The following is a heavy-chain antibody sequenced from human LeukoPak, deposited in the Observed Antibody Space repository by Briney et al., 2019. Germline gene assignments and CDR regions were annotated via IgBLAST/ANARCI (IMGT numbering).Heavy chain of an antibody. CDR2: IYYSGST. CDR1: GGSISSYY. J-gene: IGHJ4*02. CDR3: ARDPIAYCGADCYSD. D-gene: IGHD2-21*02. V-gene: IGHV4-59*01. Sequence: SETLSLTCTVSGGSISSYYWSWIRQPPGKGLEWIGYIYYSGSTNYNPSLKSRVTISVDTSKNQFSLKLSSVTAADTAVYYCARDPIAYCGADCYSDWGQGTLVTVSS.